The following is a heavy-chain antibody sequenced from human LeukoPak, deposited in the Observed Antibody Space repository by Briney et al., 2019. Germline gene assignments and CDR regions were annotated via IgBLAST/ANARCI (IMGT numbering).Heavy chain of an antibody. V-gene: IGHV1-69*04. CDR1: GGICSRYA. Sequence: SVKVSRQGSGGICSRYACSWVGQAPAQGLEWMGRSIPILGIANYAQKFQGRVTITADKSTSTAYMELSSLRSEDTAVYYCARERIMYSSSSEGMDVWGQGTTVTVSS. J-gene: IGHJ6*02. D-gene: IGHD6-6*01. CDR3: ARERIMYSSSSEGMDV. CDR2: SIPILGIA.